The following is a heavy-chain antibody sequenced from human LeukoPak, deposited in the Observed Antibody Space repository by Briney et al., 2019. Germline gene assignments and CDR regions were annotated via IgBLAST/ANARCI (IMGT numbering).Heavy chain of an antibody. D-gene: IGHD3-10*01. CDR2: IYYSGST. V-gene: IGHV4-39*07. CDR3: ARPSTGY. CDR1: GGSISSSSYY. Sequence: PSQTLSLTCTVSGGSISSSSYYWGWIRQPPGKGLEWIGSIYYSGSTYYNPSLKSRVTISVDTSKNQFSLKLSSVTAADTAVYYCARPSTGYWGQGTLVTVSS. J-gene: IGHJ4*02.